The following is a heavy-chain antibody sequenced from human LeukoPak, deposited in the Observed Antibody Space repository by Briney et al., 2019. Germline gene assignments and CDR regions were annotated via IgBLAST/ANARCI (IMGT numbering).Heavy chain of an antibody. D-gene: IGHD3-22*01. J-gene: IGHJ4*02. CDR3: AKDLIEYYYDSSGGYYFDY. Sequence: GGSLRLSCAASGFTFSSYAMSWVRQAPGKGLEWVSAISGSGGSTYYADSVKGRFTISRDNSKNTLYLQMNSLIAEDTAVYYCAKDLIEYYYDSSGGYYFDYWGQGTLVTVSS. V-gene: IGHV3-23*01. CDR2: ISGSGGST. CDR1: GFTFSSYA.